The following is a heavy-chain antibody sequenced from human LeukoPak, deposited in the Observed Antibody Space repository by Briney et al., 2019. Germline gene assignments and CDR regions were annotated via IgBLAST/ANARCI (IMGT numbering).Heavy chain of an antibody. CDR3: ARVTTVMLFDY. V-gene: IGHV4-30-4*01. Sequence: SETLSLTCTVSGGSISSGDYYWSWIRQPPGKGLEWIGYIYYSGSTYYNPSLKSRVTISVDTSKNQFSLKLSSVTAADTAVYYCARVTTVMLFDYWSQGTLVTVSS. D-gene: IGHD4-17*01. CDR2: IYYSGST. CDR1: GGSISSGDYY. J-gene: IGHJ4*02.